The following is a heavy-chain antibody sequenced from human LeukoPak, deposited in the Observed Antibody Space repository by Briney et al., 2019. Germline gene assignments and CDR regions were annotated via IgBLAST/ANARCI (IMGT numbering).Heavy chain of an antibody. Sequence: ASVKVSCKASGYTFTSYYMHWVRQAPGQGLEWMGIINPSGGSTSYAQKFQGRVTMTRDMSTSTVYMELSSLRSEDTAVYYCARGFSIAAAGTFWFDPWGQGTLVTVSS. J-gene: IGHJ5*02. V-gene: IGHV1-46*01. CDR1: GYTFTSYY. D-gene: IGHD6-13*01. CDR2: INPSGGST. CDR3: ARGFSIAAAGTFWFDP.